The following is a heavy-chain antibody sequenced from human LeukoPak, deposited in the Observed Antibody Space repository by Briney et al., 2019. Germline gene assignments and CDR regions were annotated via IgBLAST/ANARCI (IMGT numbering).Heavy chain of an antibody. J-gene: IGHJ4*02. D-gene: IGHD6-13*01. Sequence: GGSLRLSCAASGFAFSTNWMHWVRQAPGKGLVWVSHISTDARTITYADFVKGRFTISRDNAKNTLYLQMNSLRAEDTALYYCVRGQATARGLDYWGQGTLVTVSS. CDR1: GFAFSTNW. CDR2: ISTDARTI. V-gene: IGHV3-74*01. CDR3: VRGQATARGLDY.